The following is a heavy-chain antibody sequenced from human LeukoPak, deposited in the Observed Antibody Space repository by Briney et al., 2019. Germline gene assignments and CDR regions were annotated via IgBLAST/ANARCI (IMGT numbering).Heavy chain of an antibody. D-gene: IGHD6-19*01. CDR3: AREIRAVAGKLRGQYFDY. Sequence: SQTLSLTCTVSGGSISSGSYYWSWIRQPAGKGLEWIGRIYTSGSTNYNPSLKSRDTISVDTSKNQFSLKLSSVTAADTAVYYCAREIRAVAGKLRGQYFDYWGQGTLVTVSS. V-gene: IGHV4-61*02. CDR1: GGSISSGSYY. J-gene: IGHJ4*02. CDR2: IYTSGST.